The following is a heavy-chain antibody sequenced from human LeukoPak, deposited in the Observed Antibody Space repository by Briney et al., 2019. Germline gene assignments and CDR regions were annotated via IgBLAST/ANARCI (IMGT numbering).Heavy chain of an antibody. V-gene: IGHV3-30-3*01. J-gene: IGHJ4*02. CDR3: AKVQGIAAAGFDY. CDR1: GFTFSSYA. D-gene: IGHD6-13*01. Sequence: GGSLRLSCAASGFTFSSYAMHWVRQAPGKGLEWVAVISYDGSNKYYADSVKGRFTISSDNSKNTLYLQMNSLRAEDTAVYYCAKVQGIAAAGFDYWGQGTLVTVSS. CDR2: ISYDGSNK.